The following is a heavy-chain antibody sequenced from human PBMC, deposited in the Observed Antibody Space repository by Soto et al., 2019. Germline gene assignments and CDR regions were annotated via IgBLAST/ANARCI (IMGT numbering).Heavy chain of an antibody. CDR2: ISAYNGNT. V-gene: IGHV1-18*01. CDR1: GYTFTSYG. Sequence: QVQLVQSGAEVKKPGASVKVSCKASGYTFTSYGISWVRQAPGQGLEWMGWISAYNGNTNFAQKLQGSVPMTTETSTSTAYMQLRSLRSDDTAVYYCARDREYHWNYDWFDPWGQGTLVTVSS. J-gene: IGHJ5*02. CDR3: ARDREYHWNYDWFDP. D-gene: IGHD1-7*01.